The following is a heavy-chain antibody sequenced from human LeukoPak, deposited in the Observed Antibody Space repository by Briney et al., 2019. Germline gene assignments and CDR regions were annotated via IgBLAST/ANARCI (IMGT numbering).Heavy chain of an antibody. CDR1: GGSFSGYY. Sequence: PSETLSLTCAVYGGSFSGYYWSWIRQPPGKGLEWIGEFNHSGSTNYNPSLKSRVTISVDTSKNQFSLKLSSVTAADTAVYYCARDRYYYDSSGYYYFDYWGQGTLVTVSS. V-gene: IGHV4-34*01. J-gene: IGHJ4*02. CDR2: FNHSGST. D-gene: IGHD3-22*01. CDR3: ARDRYYYDSSGYYYFDY.